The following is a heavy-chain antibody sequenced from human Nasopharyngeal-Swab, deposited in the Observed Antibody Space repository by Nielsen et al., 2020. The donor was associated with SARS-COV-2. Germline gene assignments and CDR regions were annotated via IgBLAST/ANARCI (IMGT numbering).Heavy chain of an antibody. Sequence: GESLKISCAASGFTFSSYGMHWVRQAPGKGLEWVAVISYDGSNKYYADSVKGRFTISRDNSKNTLYLQMNSLRAEDTAVYYCARVKVDYDILTGYRYYYGMDVWGQGTTVTVSS. CDR3: ARVKVDYDILTGYRYYYGMDV. D-gene: IGHD3-9*01. CDR1: GFTFSSYG. V-gene: IGHV3-30*03. J-gene: IGHJ6*02. CDR2: ISYDGSNK.